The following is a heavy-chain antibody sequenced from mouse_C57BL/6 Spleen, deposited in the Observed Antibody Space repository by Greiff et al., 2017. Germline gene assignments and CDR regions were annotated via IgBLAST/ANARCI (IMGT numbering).Heavy chain of an antibody. J-gene: IGHJ2*01. V-gene: IGHV1-15*01. Sequence: QVQLQQSGAELVRPGASVTLSCKASGYTFTDYEMHWVKQTPVHGLEWIGAIDPATGGTAYNQKFKGKAILTADKSSSTAYMELRSLTSEDSAVYYCTKSMVTTEYYFAYWGQGTTLTVSS. CDR1: GYTFTDYE. CDR2: IDPATGGT. CDR3: TKSMVTTEYYFAY. D-gene: IGHD2-2*01.